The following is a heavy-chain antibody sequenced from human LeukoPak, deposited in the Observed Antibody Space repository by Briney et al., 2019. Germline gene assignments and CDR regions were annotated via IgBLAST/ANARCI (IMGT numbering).Heavy chain of an antibody. CDR3: ARTRAGYGSGSYLLYYYYGMDV. J-gene: IGHJ6*02. CDR1: GGSISSYY. Sequence: SETLSLTCTVSGGSISSYYWSLIRQPPGKGLEWIGYIYYSGSTYYNPSLKSRVTISVDTSKNQFSLKLSSVTAADTAVYYCARTRAGYGSGSYLLYYYYGMDVWGQGTTVTVCS. D-gene: IGHD3-10*01. CDR2: IYYSGST. V-gene: IGHV4-59*08.